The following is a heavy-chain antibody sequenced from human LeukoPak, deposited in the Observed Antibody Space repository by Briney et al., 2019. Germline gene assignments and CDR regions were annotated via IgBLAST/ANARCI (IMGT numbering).Heavy chain of an antibody. V-gene: IGHV1-18*01. J-gene: IGHJ3*02. CDR2: TSAYNGNT. CDR3: ARELPYDSSGYYYVDAFDI. CDR1: GYTFTSYG. Sequence: ASVKVSCKASGYTFTSYGISWVRQAPGQGLEWMGWTSAYNGNTNYAQKLQGRVTMTTDTSTSTAYMELRSLRSDDTAVYYCARELPYDSSGYYYVDAFDIWGQGTMVTVSS. D-gene: IGHD3-22*01.